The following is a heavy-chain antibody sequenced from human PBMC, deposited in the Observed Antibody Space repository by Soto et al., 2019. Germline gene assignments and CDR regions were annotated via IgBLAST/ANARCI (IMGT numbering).Heavy chain of an antibody. CDR2: IYYTGRA. CDR1: GDSISSHY. Sequence: QVPLQESGPGLVEPSETLALTCTVSGDSISSHYWSWIRQPPGKGLAWIGYIYYTGRADYNPSLKRRFTISVDMSKSQLSLRLNSVTAADTAVYYCARPKGTTPAVWYFDLWGRGTLVTVSS. D-gene: IGHD1-26*01. V-gene: IGHV4-59*08. J-gene: IGHJ2*01. CDR3: ARPKGTTPAVWYFDL.